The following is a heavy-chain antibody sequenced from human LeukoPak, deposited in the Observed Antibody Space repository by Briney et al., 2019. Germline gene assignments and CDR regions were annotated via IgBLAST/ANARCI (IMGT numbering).Heavy chain of an antibody. Sequence: EPSETLSLTCTVSGGSISSYYWSWIRQPAGKGLEWIGRIYTSGSTNYNPSLKSRVTMSVDTSKNPFSLKLSSVTSADTAVYYCARGTMITFGGVIVPYYFDYWGQGTLVTVSS. CDR2: IYTSGST. CDR3: ARGTMITFGGVIVPYYFDY. J-gene: IGHJ4*02. V-gene: IGHV4-4*07. D-gene: IGHD3-16*02. CDR1: GGSISSYY.